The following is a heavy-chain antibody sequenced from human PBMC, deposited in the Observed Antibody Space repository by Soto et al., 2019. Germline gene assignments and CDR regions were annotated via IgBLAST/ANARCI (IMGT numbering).Heavy chain of an antibody. V-gene: IGHV4-59*11. CDR3: AKSGRYWSDVFDI. J-gene: IGHJ3*02. Sequence: QVQMQESGPGLVKPSETLSLTCTVSGGSINAHYWSWIRQPPGKGLEWIGYIYFSGSTNYNPSLTTRVAISVDTSKTHFSLKLNSVTAVDTAVYYCAKSGRYWSDVFDIWGQGTMVTVSS. CDR2: IYFSGST. D-gene: IGHD1-26*01. CDR1: GGSINAHY.